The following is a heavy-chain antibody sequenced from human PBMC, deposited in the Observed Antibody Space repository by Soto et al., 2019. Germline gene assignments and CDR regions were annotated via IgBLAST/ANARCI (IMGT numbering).Heavy chain of an antibody. CDR1: GGSFSGYY. V-gene: IGHV4-34*01. J-gene: IGHJ5*02. CDR2: INHSGTT. CDR3: AREYQLLWGGWFDP. Sequence: QVQLQQWGAGLLKPSETLSLTCAVYGGSFSGYYWSWIRQPPGKGLEWIGEINHSGTTNYNPSLKSRVTIAVDTSKNQFSLKLGSVTAADTAVYYCAREYQLLWGGWFDPWGQGTLVTVSS. D-gene: IGHD2-2*01.